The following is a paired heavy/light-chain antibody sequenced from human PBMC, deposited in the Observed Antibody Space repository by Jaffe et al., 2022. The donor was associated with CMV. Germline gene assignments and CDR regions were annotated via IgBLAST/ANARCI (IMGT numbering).Heavy chain of an antibody. CDR2: VSSNGGST. CDR1: GFTFSSYA. Sequence: EVQLVESGGGLVQPGGSLRLSCSASGFTFSSYAMHWVRQAPGKGLEYVSTVSSNGGSTYYADSVKGRFTISRDNSKNTLYLQMSSLRAEDTAVYYCVKGGVVVIACPIYWGQGTLVTVSS. V-gene: IGHV3-64D*06. CDR3: VKGGVVVIACPIY. D-gene: IGHD2-15*01. J-gene: IGHJ4*02.
Light chain of an antibody. CDR1: SSDVGNYNL. J-gene: IGLJ1*01. CDR2: EVS. Sequence: QSALTQPASVSGSPGQSITISCTGTSSDVGNYNLVSWYQQHPGKAPKLMIYEVSKRPSGVSNRFSASKSGNTASLTISGLQAEDEADYYCCSYAGTSTFRVFGTGTKVTVL. CDR3: CSYAGTSTFRV. V-gene: IGLV2-23*02.